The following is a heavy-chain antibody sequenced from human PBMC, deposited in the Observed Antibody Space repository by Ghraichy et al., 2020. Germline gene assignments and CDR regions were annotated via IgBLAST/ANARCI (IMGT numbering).Heavy chain of an antibody. CDR3: ARSMVRGVIEAFDI. Sequence: GGSLRLSCAASGFTFSSYAMSWVRQAPGKGLEWVSAISGSGGSTYYADSVKGRFTISRDNSKTTLYLQLNSLRAEDTAVYYCARSMVRGVIEAFDIWGQGTMVTVSS. CDR2: ISGSGGST. V-gene: IGHV3-23*01. J-gene: IGHJ3*02. D-gene: IGHD3-10*01. CDR1: GFTFSSYA.